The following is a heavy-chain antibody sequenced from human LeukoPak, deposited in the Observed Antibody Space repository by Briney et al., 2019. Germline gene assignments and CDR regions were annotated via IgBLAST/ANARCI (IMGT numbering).Heavy chain of an antibody. J-gene: IGHJ4*02. D-gene: IGHD4-17*01. V-gene: IGHV4-30-4*01. CDR3: ARVADEFGDYGFDS. CDR2: IYNSGRT. CDR1: GGPISSATYY. Sequence: PSETLSLTCAVSGGPISSATYYWSWMRQPPGKGLESVGHIYNSGRTYYNPSLRRRLTMSVDTSRNQFSLRLSPVTAADTAVYHCARVADEFGDYGFDSWGQGTLVTVSS.